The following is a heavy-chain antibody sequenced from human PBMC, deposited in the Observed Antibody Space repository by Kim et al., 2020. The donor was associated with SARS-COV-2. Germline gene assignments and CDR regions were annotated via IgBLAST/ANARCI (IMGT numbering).Heavy chain of an antibody. CDR3: ASLGGYSYGRYYYYMDV. D-gene: IGHD5-18*01. Sequence: LKSRVTISEDTSKNQFSLKLSSVTAADTAVYYCASLGGYSYGRYYYYMDVWGKGTTVTVSS. V-gene: IGHV4-39*01. J-gene: IGHJ6*03.